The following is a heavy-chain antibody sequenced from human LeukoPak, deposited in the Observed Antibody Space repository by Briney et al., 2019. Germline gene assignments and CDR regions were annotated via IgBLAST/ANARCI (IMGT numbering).Heavy chain of an antibody. CDR3: ARHVILVAGTDY. V-gene: IGHV4-38-2*01. Sequence: SETLSLTCAVSGYSISSGYYWGWIRQPPGKGLEWIGSIYHSGSTYYNPSLKSRVTISVDTSKNQFPLKLSSVTAADTAVYYCARHVILVAGTDYWGQGTLVTVSS. J-gene: IGHJ4*02. D-gene: IGHD6-19*01. CDR1: GYSISSGYY. CDR2: IYHSGST.